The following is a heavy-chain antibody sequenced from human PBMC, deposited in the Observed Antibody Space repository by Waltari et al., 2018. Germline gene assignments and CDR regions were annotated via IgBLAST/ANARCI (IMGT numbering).Heavy chain of an antibody. D-gene: IGHD7-27*01. CDR3: ARRLNPTGERASDFEYYFDY. CDR1: GYSFTSYW. V-gene: IGHV5-51*03. Sequence: EVQLVQSGAEVKKPGESLKISCKGSGYSFTSYWIGWVRQMPGKGLEWMGLIYPGDSDTRDSPSFQGQVTSSADKSISTAYLQWSSLKASDTAMYYCARRLNPTGERASDFEYYFDYWGQGTLVTVSS. CDR2: IYPGDSDT. J-gene: IGHJ4*02.